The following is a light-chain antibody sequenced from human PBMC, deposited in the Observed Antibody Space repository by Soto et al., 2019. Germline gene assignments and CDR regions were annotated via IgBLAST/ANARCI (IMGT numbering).Light chain of an antibody. CDR2: GNR. Sequence: QSVLTQPPSVSGAPGQRVTISCTGNNSNLGAGYDVHWYQRLPGAAPKLVIFGNRNRPSGVPERFSGSKSGTSASLAITGLQAEDEADYYCQAYDYSLTAFVFGGGTKLTVL. CDR1: NSNLGAGYD. CDR3: QAYDYSLTAFV. V-gene: IGLV1-40*01. J-gene: IGLJ3*02.